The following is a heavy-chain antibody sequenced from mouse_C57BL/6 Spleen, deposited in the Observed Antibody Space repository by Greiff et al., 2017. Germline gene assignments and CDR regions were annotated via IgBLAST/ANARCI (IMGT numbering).Heavy chain of an antibody. CDR1: GYTFTSYW. D-gene: IGHD1-1*01. V-gene: IGHV1-69*01. Sequence: VQLQQPGAELVMPGASVKLSCKASGYTFTSYWMHWVKQRPGQGLEWFGEIDPSDSYTNYNQKFKGKSTLTVDKSSSTAYMQLSSLTSEDSAVYYCASSYYYGSSHYAMDYWGQGTSVTVSS. J-gene: IGHJ4*01. CDR2: IDPSDSYT. CDR3: ASSYYYGSSHYAMDY.